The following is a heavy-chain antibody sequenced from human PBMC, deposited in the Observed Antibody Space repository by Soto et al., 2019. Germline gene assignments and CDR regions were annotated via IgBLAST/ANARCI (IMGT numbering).Heavy chain of an antibody. CDR2: IKQDGSEK. CDR3: ARASSWYPFGY. D-gene: IGHD6-13*01. J-gene: IGHJ4*02. Sequence: GGSLRLSCAASGSTFSSYWMSWVRQAPGKGLEWVANIKQDGSEKYYVDSVKGRFTISRDNAKNSLYLQMNSLRAEDTAVYYCARASSWYPFGYWGQGTLVTVSS. CDR1: GSTFSSYW. V-gene: IGHV3-7*03.